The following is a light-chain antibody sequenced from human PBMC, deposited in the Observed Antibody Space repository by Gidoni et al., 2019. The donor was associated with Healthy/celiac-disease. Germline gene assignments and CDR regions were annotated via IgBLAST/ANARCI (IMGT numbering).Light chain of an antibody. V-gene: IGLV2-14*01. J-gene: IGLJ2*01. CDR2: EVR. CDR1: SSAVGGYNY. CDR3: SSYTSSSTPVV. Sequence: QSALTQPASVSGSPGQSITISCTGTSSAVGGYNYVSWYQQHPGKAPKRMIYEVRNRPSGVSNRFSGSKSGNTASLTISGLHAEDEADYYCSSYTSSSTPVVFGGGTKLTVL.